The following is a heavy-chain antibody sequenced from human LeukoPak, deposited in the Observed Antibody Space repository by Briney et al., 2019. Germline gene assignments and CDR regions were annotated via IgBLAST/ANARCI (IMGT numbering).Heavy chain of an antibody. V-gene: IGHV4-34*01. CDR3: ARMRSRKSWFDP. Sequence: SETLSLTCAVYGGSFSGYYWSWIRQPPGKGLEWIGEINHSGSTNYNPSLKSRVTISVDTSKNQFSLKLSSVTAADTAVYYCARMRSRKSWFDPWGQGTLVTVSS. J-gene: IGHJ5*02. CDR1: GGSFSGYY. CDR2: INHSGST.